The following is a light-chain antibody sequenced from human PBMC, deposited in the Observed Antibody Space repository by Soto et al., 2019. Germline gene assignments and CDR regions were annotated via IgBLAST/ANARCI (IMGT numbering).Light chain of an antibody. CDR1: QSISNW. V-gene: IGKV1-5*03. CDR3: QQYKYFPWT. J-gene: IGKJ1*01. CDR2: MAS. Sequence: DIQMTQPPSTLSASVGDRVTITCRASQSISNWLAWYQQKPGKAPKLLIYMASTLETGVQSRVSGSGSGAEFTLTISSLQPEDFATYYCQQYKYFPWTFGQGAKVDI.